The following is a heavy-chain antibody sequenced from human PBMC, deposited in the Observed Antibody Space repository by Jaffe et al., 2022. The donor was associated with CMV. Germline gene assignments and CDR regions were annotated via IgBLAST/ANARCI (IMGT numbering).Heavy chain of an antibody. CDR3: ARGWFLGSSSRGNLDYYYYYGMDV. D-gene: IGHD6-13*01. J-gene: IGHJ6*02. Sequence: QVQLVQSGAEVKKPGASVKVSCKASGYTFTSYDINWVRQATGQGLEWMGWMNPNSGNTGYAQKFQGRVTMTRNTSISTAYMELSSLRSEDTAVYYCARGWFLGSSSRGNLDYYYYYGMDVWGQGTTVTVSS. V-gene: IGHV1-8*01. CDR1: GYTFTSYD. CDR2: MNPNSGNT.